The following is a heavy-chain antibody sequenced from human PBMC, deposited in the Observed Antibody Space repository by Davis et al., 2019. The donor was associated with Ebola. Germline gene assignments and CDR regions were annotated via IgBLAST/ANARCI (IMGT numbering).Heavy chain of an antibody. J-gene: IGHJ4*02. V-gene: IGHV3-21*04. CDR3: AKGRTIPLALDF. CDR1: GFTFSSNS. Sequence: EGSLRLSCAASGFTFSSNSMDWVRQAPGKGLEWVSFISSSSNYIYYADSVKGRFTVSRDNAKNSLYLQMNSLRGEDTAFYYCAKGRTIPLALDFWGRGTLVTVSS. CDR2: ISSSSNYI. D-gene: IGHD2-2*02.